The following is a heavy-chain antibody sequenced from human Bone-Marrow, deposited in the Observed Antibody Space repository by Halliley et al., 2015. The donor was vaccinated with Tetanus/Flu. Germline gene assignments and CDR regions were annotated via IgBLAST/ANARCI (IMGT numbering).Heavy chain of an antibody. J-gene: IGHJ3*02. CDR1: GYTLSNYG. Sequence: QLVQSGAEVKKPGASVRVSCKASGYTLSNYGFNWVRQAPGQGLEWMGWISAYNGNTNYAQEFQGRVTMTTDTTASTAYMELRSLRSNDTAVDYWARTLGAFDIWGQVTTVTVSS. CDR3: ARTLGAFDI. V-gene: IGHV1-18*04. CDR2: ISAYNGNT.